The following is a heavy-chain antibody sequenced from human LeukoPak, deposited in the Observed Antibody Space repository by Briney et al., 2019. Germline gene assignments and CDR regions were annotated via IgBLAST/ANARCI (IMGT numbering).Heavy chain of an antibody. V-gene: IGHV3-21*01. CDR1: GFTFSSYS. CDR3: ARDYTRGIAARPLNWFDP. J-gene: IGHJ5*02. D-gene: IGHD6-6*01. Sequence: GGSLRLSCAASGFTFSSYSMNWVRQAPGKGLGWVSSISSSSSYIYYADSVKGRFTISRDNAKNSLYLQMNSLRAEDTAVYYCARDYTRGIAARPLNWFDPWGQGTLVTVSS. CDR2: ISSSSSYI.